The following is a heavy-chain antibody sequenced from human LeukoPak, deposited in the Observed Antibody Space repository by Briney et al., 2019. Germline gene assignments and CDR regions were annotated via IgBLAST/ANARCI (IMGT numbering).Heavy chain of an antibody. Sequence: GESLRHSRAASGVTFCSHIMIWGPPAPGKGREWGSSISNSSSYIYYADSVKSRFTISRDKAKNSLYSQMNRLSGGDTAVYYCARSVAATQNDYWGQGTLVSVSS. V-gene: IGHV3-21*01. CDR2: ISNSSSYI. J-gene: IGHJ4*02. CDR3: ARSVAATQNDY. D-gene: IGHD2-15*01. CDR1: GVTFCSHI.